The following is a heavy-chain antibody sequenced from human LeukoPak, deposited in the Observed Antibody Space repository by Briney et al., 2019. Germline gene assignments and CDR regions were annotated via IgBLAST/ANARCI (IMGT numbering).Heavy chain of an antibody. J-gene: IGHJ4*02. D-gene: IGHD5-18*01. CDR3: AREKNTAMVMVY. CDR1: GXXFSSYA. Sequence: LXXSXXXSGXXFSSYAMHWVRQAPGKGLEWVAVISYDGSNKYYADSVKGRFTISRDNSKNTLYLQMNSLRAEDTAVYYCAREKNTAMVMVYWGQGTLVTVSS. CDR2: ISYDGSNK. V-gene: IGHV3-30-3*01.